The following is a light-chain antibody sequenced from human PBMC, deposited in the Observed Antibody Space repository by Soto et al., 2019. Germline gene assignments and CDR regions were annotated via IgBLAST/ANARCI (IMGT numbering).Light chain of an antibody. CDR2: EVR. CDR3: SSYTSSSTRV. V-gene: IGLV2-14*01. J-gene: IGLJ3*02. Sequence: QSVLTQPASVSGSPGQSITISCTGTSSDVGGYNYVSWYQQHPGKAPKLTIYEVRNRPSGVSNRFSGSKSGNTASLTISGLQAEDEADYYCSSYTSSSTRVFGGGTKLTVL. CDR1: SSDVGGYNY.